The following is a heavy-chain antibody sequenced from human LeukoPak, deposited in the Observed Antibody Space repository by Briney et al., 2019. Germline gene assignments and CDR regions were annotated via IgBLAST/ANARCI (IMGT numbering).Heavy chain of an antibody. CDR1: GFTFSSYG. V-gene: IGHV3-33*06. Sequence: GGSLRLSCAASGFTFSSYGMHWLRQAPGKGLEWVAVIWYDGSNKYYADSVKGRFTISRDNSKNTLYLQMNSLRAEDTAVYYCAKDLYNWNDGGFDYWGQGTLVTVSS. D-gene: IGHD1-20*01. CDR3: AKDLYNWNDGGFDY. J-gene: IGHJ4*02. CDR2: IWYDGSNK.